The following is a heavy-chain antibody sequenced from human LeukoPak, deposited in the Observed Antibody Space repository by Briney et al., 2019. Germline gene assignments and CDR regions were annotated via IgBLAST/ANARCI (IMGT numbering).Heavy chain of an antibody. D-gene: IGHD2-15*01. CDR2: IDHSGST. CDR1: GGSFSGYY. V-gene: IGHV4-34*01. Sequence: SETLSLTCAVYGGSFSGYYWSWIRQPPGKGLEWIGEIDHSGSTNYNPSLKSRVTISVDTSKNQFSLKLSSVTAADTAVYYCATRYCSGGSCPEGDAFDIWGQGTMVTVSS. CDR3: ATRYCSGGSCPEGDAFDI. J-gene: IGHJ3*02.